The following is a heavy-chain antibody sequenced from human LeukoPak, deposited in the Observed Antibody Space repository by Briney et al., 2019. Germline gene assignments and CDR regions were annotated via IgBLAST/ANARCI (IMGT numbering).Heavy chain of an antibody. D-gene: IGHD3-16*02. V-gene: IGHV4-61*02. CDR1: GGSISSGSYY. Sequence: PSQTLSLTCTVSGGSISSGSYYWSWIRQPAGKGLGWIGRIYPSGSTNYNPSLKSRVTISVDTSKNQFSLKLSSVTAADTAVYYCARGGMITFGGVIVENWGQGTLVTVSS. CDR3: ARGGMITFGGVIVEN. J-gene: IGHJ4*02. CDR2: IYPSGST.